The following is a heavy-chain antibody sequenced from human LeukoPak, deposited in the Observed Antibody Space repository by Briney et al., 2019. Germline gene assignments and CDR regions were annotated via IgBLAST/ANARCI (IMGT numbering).Heavy chain of an antibody. CDR2: IRYDGSNK. J-gene: IGHJ3*02. CDR3: AKDDSLIDAFDI. V-gene: IGHV3-30*02. D-gene: IGHD2-15*01. CDR1: GFTFSSYG. Sequence: GGSLRLSCAASGFTFSSYGMHWVRQAPGQGLEWVAFIRYDGSNKYYADYVKGRFTISRDNSNNTAYLQMNRLRAEDTAVYYCAKDDSLIDAFDIWGQGTMVTVSS.